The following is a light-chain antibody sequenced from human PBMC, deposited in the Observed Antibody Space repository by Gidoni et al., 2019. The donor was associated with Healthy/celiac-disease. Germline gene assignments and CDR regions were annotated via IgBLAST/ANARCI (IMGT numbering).Light chain of an antibody. CDR1: QVISSSY. Sequence: EIVLTQSPGTLSLSPGERATLSCRASQVISSSYLAWYQQKPGQAPRLLIYGASSRAPGIPDRFSGSGSGTAFTLTISRLEPEDFAVYYCQQYGSSPITFXXXTRLEIK. J-gene: IGKJ5*01. CDR3: QQYGSSPIT. CDR2: GAS. V-gene: IGKV3-20*01.